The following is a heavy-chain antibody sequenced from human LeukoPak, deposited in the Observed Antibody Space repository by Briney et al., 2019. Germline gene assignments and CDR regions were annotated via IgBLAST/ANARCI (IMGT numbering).Heavy chain of an antibody. CDR1: GGSISSSSYY. CDR2: IYYSGST. D-gene: IGHD1-26*01. CDR3: ARAIQGGGSPGYFDY. Sequence: PSETLSLACTVSGGSISSSSYYWGWIRQPPGKGLEWIGSIYYSGSTYYNPSLKSRVTISVDTSKNQFSLKLSSVTAADTAVYYCARAIQGGGSPGYFDYWGQGTLVTVSS. V-gene: IGHV4-39*07. J-gene: IGHJ4*02.